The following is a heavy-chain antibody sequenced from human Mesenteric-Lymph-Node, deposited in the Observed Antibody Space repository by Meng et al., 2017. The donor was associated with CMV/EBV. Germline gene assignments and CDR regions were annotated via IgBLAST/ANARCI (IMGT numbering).Heavy chain of an antibody. D-gene: IGHD2-2*01. CDR2: INWNGGST. CDR3: AKDLRDILVVVAAAQGYFQH. CDR1: GFTFDDYG. J-gene: IGHJ1*01. Sequence: GESLKISCAASGFTFDDYGMSWVRQAPGKGLEWVSGINWNGGSTGYADSVKGRFTISRDNAKNSLYLQMNSLTAEDTAVYHCAKDLRDILVVVAAAQGYFQHWGQGTPVTVSS. V-gene: IGHV3-20*01.